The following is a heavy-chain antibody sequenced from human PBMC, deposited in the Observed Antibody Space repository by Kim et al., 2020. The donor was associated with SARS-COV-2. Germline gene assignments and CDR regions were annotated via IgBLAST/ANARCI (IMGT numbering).Heavy chain of an antibody. CDR1: GGSVSSGSYY. D-gene: IGHD4-17*01. Sequence: SETLSLTCTVSGGSVSSGSYYWSWIRQPPGKGLEWIGYIYYSGSTNYNPSLKSRVTISVDTSKNQFSLKLSSVTAADTAVYYCARAPDYGDHSIDYWGQGTLVTVSS. CDR2: IYYSGST. J-gene: IGHJ4*02. CDR3: ARAPDYGDHSIDY. V-gene: IGHV4-61*01.